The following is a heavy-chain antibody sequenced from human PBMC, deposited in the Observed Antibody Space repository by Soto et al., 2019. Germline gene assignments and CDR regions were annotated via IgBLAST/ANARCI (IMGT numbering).Heavy chain of an antibody. CDR3: ARAGWRDYVFWSGPRWGGNWFAP. V-gene: IGHV3-21*01. CDR1: GFTFSSYS. CDR2: ISSSSSYI. D-gene: IGHD3-3*01. J-gene: IGHJ5*02. Sequence: EVQLVESGGGLVKPGGSLRLSCAASGFTFSSYSMNWVRQAPGKGLEWVSSISSSSSYIYYADSVKGRFTISRDNAKNSLYLQMNRLRAEDTAVYYCARAGWRDYVFWSGPRWGGNWFAPWGQGTLVTVSS.